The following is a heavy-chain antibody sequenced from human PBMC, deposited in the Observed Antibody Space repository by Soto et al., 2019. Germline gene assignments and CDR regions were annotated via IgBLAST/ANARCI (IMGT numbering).Heavy chain of an antibody. D-gene: IGHD6-13*01. V-gene: IGHV3-33*01. Sequence: QVQLVESGGGVVQPGRSLRLSCAASGFTFSSYGMHWVRQAPGKGLEWVAVIWYDGSNKYYADSVKGRFTISRDNSKNTLYLQINSLRAEDTAVYYCARGSSNLVELDYWGQGTLVTVSS. CDR3: ARGSSNLVELDY. CDR2: IWYDGSNK. CDR1: GFTFSSYG. J-gene: IGHJ4*02.